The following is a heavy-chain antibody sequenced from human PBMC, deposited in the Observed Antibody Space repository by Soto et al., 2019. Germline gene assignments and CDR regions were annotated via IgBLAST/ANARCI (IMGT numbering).Heavy chain of an antibody. CDR1: GFTFSSYA. J-gene: IGHJ4*02. CDR2: ISYDGSDK. CDR3: ARDYYKYYDSSGYYRSPAY. Sequence: PGGSLRLSCAASGFTFSSYAMHWVRQAPGKGLEWVALISYDGSDKDYAETVKGRFTISRDNSRNTLFLQMNSLRDEDTAVYYCARDYYKYYDSSGYYRSPAYWGQGTLVTVSS. D-gene: IGHD3-22*01. V-gene: IGHV3-30-3*01.